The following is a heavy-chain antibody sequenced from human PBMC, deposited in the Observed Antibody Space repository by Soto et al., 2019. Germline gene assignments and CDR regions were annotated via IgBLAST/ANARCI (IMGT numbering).Heavy chain of an antibody. D-gene: IGHD3-3*01. J-gene: IGHJ6*01. Sequence: EVQLVESGGGLVQPGGSLRVSCVVSGFTFKSHAMYWVRQAPGKGLEWVSGISGSGGSTDYADSVKGRFTISRDNSKDTLYLQMNSLRAEDTAVYYCTIAQSGISLAFNYYGMDVWGQGTTVTVSS. CDR1: GFTFKSHA. CDR3: TIAQSGISLAFNYYGMDV. V-gene: IGHV3-23*04. CDR2: ISGSGGST.